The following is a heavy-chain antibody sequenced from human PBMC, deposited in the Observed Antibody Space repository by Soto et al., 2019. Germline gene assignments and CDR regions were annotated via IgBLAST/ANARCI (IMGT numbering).Heavy chain of an antibody. D-gene: IGHD6-6*01. J-gene: IGHJ6*02. Sequence: QVHLVQSGAEVKKPGSSVKVSCKASGCTFSSYAISWERQAPGQGLEWMGGIIPIFGTANYAQKFQGRVPITADKSKRPAYMELSSLSSEDTDVYSFASAHFRSIAARFGMDVWGQGTTVTVSS. CDR1: GCTFSSYA. V-gene: IGHV1-69*06. CDR2: IIPIFGTA. CDR3: ASAHFRSIAARFGMDV.